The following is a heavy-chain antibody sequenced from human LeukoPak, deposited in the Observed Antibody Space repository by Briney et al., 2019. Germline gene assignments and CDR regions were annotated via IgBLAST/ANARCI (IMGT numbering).Heavy chain of an antibody. CDR1: GGSISSGSYY. J-gene: IGHJ4*02. V-gene: IGHV4-61*02. D-gene: IGHD3-9*01. Sequence: SETLSLTCTVSGGSISSGSYYWSWIWQPAGKGLEWIGRIYTSGSTNYNPSLKSRVTISVDTSKNQFSLKLSSVTAADTAVYYCASGLRYFDLYYWGQGTLVTVSS. CDR2: IYTSGST. CDR3: ASGLRYFDLYY.